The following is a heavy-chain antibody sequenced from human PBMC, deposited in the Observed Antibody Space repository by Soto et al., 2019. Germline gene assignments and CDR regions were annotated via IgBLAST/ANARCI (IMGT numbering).Heavy chain of an antibody. V-gene: IGHV3-23*01. J-gene: IGHJ4*02. D-gene: IGHD2-15*01. CDR3: AKVGPLKTGSHDY. CDR1: GFTFRNYA. Sequence: PGGSLRLSCTASGFTFRNYALHWVRQAPGKGLEWVSAISGSGGSTYYADSVKGRFTISRDNSKNTLYLQMNSLRAEDTAVYYCAKVGPLKTGSHDYWGQGTLVTVSS. CDR2: ISGSGGST.